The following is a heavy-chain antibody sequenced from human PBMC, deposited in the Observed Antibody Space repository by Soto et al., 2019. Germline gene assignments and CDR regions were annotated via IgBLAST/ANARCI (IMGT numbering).Heavy chain of an antibody. CDR2: IDWDDDK. D-gene: IGHD6-6*01. CDR1: GFSLSTSGMC. V-gene: IGHV2-70*01. Sequence: SGPTLVNPTQTLTLTCTFSGFSLSTSGMCVSWIRQPPGKDLEWLALIDWDDDKYYSTSLKTRLTISKDTSKNQVVLTMTNMDPVDTATYYCARIKRVAARPPYYYYYYGMDVWGQGTTVTVSS. CDR3: ARIKRVAARPPYYYYYYGMDV. J-gene: IGHJ6*02.